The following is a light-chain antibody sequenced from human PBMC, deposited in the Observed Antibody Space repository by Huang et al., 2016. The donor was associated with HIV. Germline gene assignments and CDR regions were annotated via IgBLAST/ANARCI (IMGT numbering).Light chain of an antibody. CDR3: QQYDTWPPLT. Sequence: ILLTQFPATLSVSPGQRVTLSCRASQSVGGKLAWYQQRPGQAPSLLIYGASTRVPTSPDRFSGSGSWTEFTLTISSLQSEDFAVYYCQQYDTWPPLTFGGGTKV. J-gene: IGKJ4*01. CDR1: QSVGGK. V-gene: IGKV3-15*01. CDR2: GAS.